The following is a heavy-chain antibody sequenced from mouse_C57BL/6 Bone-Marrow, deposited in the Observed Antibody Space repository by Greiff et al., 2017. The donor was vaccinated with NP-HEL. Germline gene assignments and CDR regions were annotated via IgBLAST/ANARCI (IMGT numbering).Heavy chain of an antibody. CDR2: ISSGGSCT. CDR3: ASPYDYDVAWFAY. J-gene: IGHJ3*01. Sequence: EVKLVESGGDLVKPGGSLKLSCAASGFTFSRYGMSWVRQTPDKRLEWVATISSGGSCTYYPDSVKGRCTISRDHAKNTLYLQMSSLKSEDTALYYCASPYDYDVAWFAYWGQGTLVTVSA. CDR1: GFTFSRYG. D-gene: IGHD2-4*01. V-gene: IGHV5-6*01.